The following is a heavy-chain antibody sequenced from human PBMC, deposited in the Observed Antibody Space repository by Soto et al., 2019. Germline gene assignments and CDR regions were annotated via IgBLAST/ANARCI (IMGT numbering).Heavy chain of an antibody. Sequence: QVQLVQSGAEVKKPGASVQVSCKASGGTFSSYAISWVRQAPGQGLEWMGGLIPIFGTANYAQKVQGRVTITAAESMSTAYMALSSLRSEDTAVYYCARDKQGGAVAYLDYWGQGTLVTVAS. CDR2: LIPIFGTA. CDR3: ARDKQGGAVAYLDY. CDR1: GGTFSSYA. J-gene: IGHJ4*02. D-gene: IGHD6-19*01. V-gene: IGHV1-69*01.